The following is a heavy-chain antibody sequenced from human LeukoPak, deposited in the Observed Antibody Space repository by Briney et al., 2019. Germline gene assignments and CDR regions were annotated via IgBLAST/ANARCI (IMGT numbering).Heavy chain of an antibody. CDR2: IRYDGSNK. CDR1: GFTFSSYG. V-gene: IGHV3-30*02. CDR3: AKITLTTVTPAYDY. D-gene: IGHD4-17*01. J-gene: IGHJ4*02. Sequence: GGSLRLSCAASGFTFSSYGMHWVRQAPGKGLEWVAFIRYDGSNKYYADSVKGRFTISRDNSKNTLYLQMNSLRAEDTAVYYCAKITLTTVTPAYDYWGQGTLVTVSS.